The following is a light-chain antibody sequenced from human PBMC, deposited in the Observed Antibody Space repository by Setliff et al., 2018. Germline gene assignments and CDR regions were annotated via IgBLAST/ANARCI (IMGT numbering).Light chain of an antibody. CDR1: ASDVGAYNF. CDR2: DVN. Sequence: QSALAQPASVSGSPGQSITISCTGTASDVGAYNFVSWYQQHPGKAPNLIIYDVNNRPAGVSNRFSGSKSGNTASLTISGLQAEDEADYYCCSHTTSSSWVFGGGTKATVL. CDR3: CSHTTSSSWV. J-gene: IGLJ3*02. V-gene: IGLV2-14*01.